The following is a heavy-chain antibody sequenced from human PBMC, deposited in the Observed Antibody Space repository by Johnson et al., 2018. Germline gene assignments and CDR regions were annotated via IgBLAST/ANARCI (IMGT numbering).Heavy chain of an antibody. CDR3: ASRKGVGLVHSGRAPLAFDI. V-gene: IGHV3-66*02. J-gene: IGHJ3*02. CDR2: IYSIGTT. D-gene: IGHD3-10*01. Sequence: EVQLVESGGGLVQPGGSLRLSCAASGFTVSSKYMSWVRQAPGKGLEWVSVIYSIGTTYYAVSVKGRFTIFRDNSKNTAYLQMNSLRPEDTAVYYCASRKGVGLVHSGRAPLAFDIWGQGTMVTVSS. CDR1: GFTVSSKY.